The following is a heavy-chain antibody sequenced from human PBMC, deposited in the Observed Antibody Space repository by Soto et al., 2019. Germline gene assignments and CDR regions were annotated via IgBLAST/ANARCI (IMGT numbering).Heavy chain of an antibody. D-gene: IGHD2-2*01. CDR3: ARDRCSSTSCHTETYGMDV. J-gene: IGHJ6*02. CDR1: GFTFSSYI. Sequence: GGSLRLSCAASGFTFSSYIMNWVRQAPGKGLEWVSSISSSSSYIYYADSVKGRFTISRDNAKNSLYLQMNSLRAEDTAVYYCARDRCSSTSCHTETYGMDVWGQGTTVTVSS. CDR2: ISSSSSYI. V-gene: IGHV3-21*01.